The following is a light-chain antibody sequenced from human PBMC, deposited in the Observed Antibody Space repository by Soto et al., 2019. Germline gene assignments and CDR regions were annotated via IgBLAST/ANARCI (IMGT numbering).Light chain of an antibody. Sequence: EIVLMQSPGTLSLSPRERATLSCRASQSISSSYLAWYQQKPGQAPRLLIYAASSRATVIPDRFSGSGSGTDFTLTISRLEPEDFAVYYCQQYGSSSYTFGQGTQLEIK. CDR1: QSISSSY. V-gene: IGKV3-20*01. J-gene: IGKJ2*01. CDR3: QQYGSSSYT. CDR2: AAS.